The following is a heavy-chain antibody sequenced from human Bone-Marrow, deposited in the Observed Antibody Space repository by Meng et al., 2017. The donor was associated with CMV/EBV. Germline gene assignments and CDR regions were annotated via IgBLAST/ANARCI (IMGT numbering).Heavy chain of an antibody. V-gene: IGHV1-2*02. CDR1: GYTFTGHY. CDR3: ARLGY. CDR2: INPNSSGT. Sequence: ASVKVSCKASGYTFTGHYLSWVRQAPGQGLEWMGWINPNSSGTIYAQKFQARVAMTRDTSISTAYMELSRLRSDDTAVYYCARLGYWGQGTLVTVSS. J-gene: IGHJ4*02.